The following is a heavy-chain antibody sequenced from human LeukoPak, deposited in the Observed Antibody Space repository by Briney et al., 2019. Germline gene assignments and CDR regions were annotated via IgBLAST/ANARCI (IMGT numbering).Heavy chain of an antibody. CDR3: ASGGRKSYYYDSSGTFDY. V-gene: IGHV4-59*11. CDR1: GDSISSHY. J-gene: IGHJ4*02. D-gene: IGHD3-22*01. Sequence: SETLSLTCTVSGDSISSHYWSWIRQPPGKGLEWIGYIYSGGSTNYNPSLKSRVTISVDTSKNQFSLKLSSVTAADTAVYYCASGGRKSYYYDSSGTFDYWGQGTLVTVSS. CDR2: IYSGGST.